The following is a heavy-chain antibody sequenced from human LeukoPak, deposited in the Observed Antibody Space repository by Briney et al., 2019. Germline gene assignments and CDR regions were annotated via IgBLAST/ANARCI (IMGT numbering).Heavy chain of an antibody. Sequence: GGSLRLSCAASGFTFSSYSMNWVRQAPGKGLEWVSYISSSSSTIYYADSVKGRFTISTDNAKKSLSLQTTSLRAEDTAVYYCARARYYGDLDAFDIWGQGTMVTVSS. CDR2: ISSSSSTI. CDR3: ARARYYGDLDAFDI. CDR1: GFTFSSYS. D-gene: IGHD1-26*01. J-gene: IGHJ3*02. V-gene: IGHV3-48*01.